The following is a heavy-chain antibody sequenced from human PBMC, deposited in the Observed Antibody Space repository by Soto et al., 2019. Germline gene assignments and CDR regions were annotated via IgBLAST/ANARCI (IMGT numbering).Heavy chain of an antibody. CDR1: GGSISSYY. Sequence: PSETLSLTCTVSGGSISSYYWSWIRQPPGKGLEWIGYIYYSGSTNYNPSLKSRVTISVDTSKNQFSLKLSSVTAADTAVYYCARGGGVVIPEFDYWGQGTLVTVS. CDR3: ARGGGVVIPEFDY. D-gene: IGHD3-22*01. V-gene: IGHV4-59*01. CDR2: IYYSGST. J-gene: IGHJ4*02.